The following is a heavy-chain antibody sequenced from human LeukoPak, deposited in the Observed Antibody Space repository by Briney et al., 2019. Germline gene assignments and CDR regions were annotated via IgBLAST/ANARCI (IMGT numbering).Heavy chain of an antibody. D-gene: IGHD6-19*01. Sequence: SETLSLTCTVSGGSISGYYWSWIRQPPGKGLEWIGYIYYSGSTNYNPSLKSRVTISVDTSKNQFSLKLSSVTAADTAVYYCARRVAIAVAGTDSYYYYYYMDVWGKGTTVTISS. CDR2: IYYSGST. V-gene: IGHV4-59*01. CDR3: ARRVAIAVAGTDSYYYYYYMDV. J-gene: IGHJ6*03. CDR1: GGSISGYY.